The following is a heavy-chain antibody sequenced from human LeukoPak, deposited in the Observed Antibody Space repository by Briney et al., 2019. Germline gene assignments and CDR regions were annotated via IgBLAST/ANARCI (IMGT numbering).Heavy chain of an antibody. CDR3: AKDRGTSWESYSFDY. V-gene: IGHV3-21*01. J-gene: IGHJ4*02. CDR1: GFTFSSYS. Sequence: GGSLRLSCAASGFTFSSYSMNWVRQAPGKGLEWVSSISSSSSYIYYADSVKGRFTISIDNSKNTLYLQMNSLRAEDTAIYYCAKDRGTSWESYSFDYWGQGTLVTVSS. D-gene: IGHD6-13*01. CDR2: ISSSSSYI.